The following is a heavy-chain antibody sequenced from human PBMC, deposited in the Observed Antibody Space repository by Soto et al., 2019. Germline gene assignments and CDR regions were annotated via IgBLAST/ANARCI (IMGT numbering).Heavy chain of an antibody. V-gene: IGHV6-1*01. D-gene: IGHD1-26*01. CDR2: TYYRSKWYN. CDR3: ARGGIKWELPGRARIKSYGMDV. Sequence: QSPTLSLTCAISGDSVSSNSAAWNWIRQSPSRGLEWLGRTYYRSKWYNDYAVSVKSRITINPATSKNQFSLQLNSVTPEDTAVYYCARGGIKWELPGRARIKSYGMDVWGQGTTVTVSS. CDR1: GDSVSSNSAA. J-gene: IGHJ6*02.